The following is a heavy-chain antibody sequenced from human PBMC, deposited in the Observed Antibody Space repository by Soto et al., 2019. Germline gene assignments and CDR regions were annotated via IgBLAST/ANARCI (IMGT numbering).Heavy chain of an antibody. V-gene: IGHV1-46*01. Sequence: ASVKVSCKASGYVFSSSFVHWVRQAPGQGLEWMAMINPTVGSTSYAHNFQGRIAVTRDTSTATVYLDLSSLRSADTAIYYCAREVNTVIMPGDTEDYSGLDVWGQGTTVTVS. CDR2: INPTVGST. CDR3: AREVNTVIMPGDTEDYSGLDV. CDR1: GYVFSSSF. J-gene: IGHJ6*02. D-gene: IGHD2-21*02.